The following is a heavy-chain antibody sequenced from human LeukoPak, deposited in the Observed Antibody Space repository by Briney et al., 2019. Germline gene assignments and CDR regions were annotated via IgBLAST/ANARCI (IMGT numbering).Heavy chain of an antibody. CDR3: VRGYSFGPYGMDV. CDR2: ISTSSSYI. CDR1: GFTFSGYT. D-gene: IGHD2-15*01. Sequence: GSLRLSCAASGFTFSGYTMNWVRQAPGKGLEWISSISTSSSYIYYADSVKGRFTISRDNSKNTLYLQMSSLRAEDTAVYFCVRGYSFGPYGMDVWGQGTTVTVSS. V-gene: IGHV3-21*04. J-gene: IGHJ6*02.